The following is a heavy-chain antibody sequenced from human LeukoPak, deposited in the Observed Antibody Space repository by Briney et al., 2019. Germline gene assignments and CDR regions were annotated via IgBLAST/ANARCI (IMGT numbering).Heavy chain of an antibody. CDR1: GYTFTGYY. D-gene: IGHD3-10*01. Sequence: GASVKVSCKASGYTFTGYYMHWVRQAPGQGLEWMGWINPNSGGTNYAQKFQGRVTMTRDTSISTAYMEPSRLRSDDTAVYYCARAPPYYGSGSYYGDFDYWGQGTLVTVSS. V-gene: IGHV1-2*02. J-gene: IGHJ4*02. CDR2: INPNSGGT. CDR3: ARAPPYYGSGSYYGDFDY.